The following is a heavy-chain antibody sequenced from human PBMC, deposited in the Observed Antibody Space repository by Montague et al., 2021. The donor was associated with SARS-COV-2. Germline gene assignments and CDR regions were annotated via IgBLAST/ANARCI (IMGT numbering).Heavy chain of an antibody. CDR3: AKDNYYYDTSGYPDY. CDR2: IKQDGSDK. J-gene: IGHJ4*02. D-gene: IGHD3-22*01. CDR1: GFTFSSYW. V-gene: IGHV3-7*01. Sequence: SLRLSCAASGFTFSSYWMSWVRQAPGKGLEWVANIKQDGSDKYYGDSVKGRFTISRDDAKDSLYLQMNSLRAEDKAVYYCAKDNYYYDTSGYPDYWGQGALVTVSS.